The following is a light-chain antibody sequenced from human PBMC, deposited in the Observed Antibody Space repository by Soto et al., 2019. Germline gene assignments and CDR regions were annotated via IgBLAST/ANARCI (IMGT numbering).Light chain of an antibody. CDR3: SSYTSSRTVV. CDR1: SSDVGANNY. Sequence: SVLTQPASVSGSPGQSITISCTGTSSDVGANNYVSWYQQHPGKAPRLMIYDVSNRPSGVSNRFSGSKSGNTASLTISGLQAEDEDDYYCSSYTSSRTVVFGGGTKVTVL. V-gene: IGLV2-14*01. CDR2: DVS. J-gene: IGLJ3*02.